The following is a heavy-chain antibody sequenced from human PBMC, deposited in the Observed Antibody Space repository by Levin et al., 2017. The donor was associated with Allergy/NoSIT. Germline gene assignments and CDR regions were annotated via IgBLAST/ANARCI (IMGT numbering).Heavy chain of an antibody. CDR2: INPNSGGT. J-gene: IGHJ6*03. V-gene: IGHV1-2*02. CDR3: ARASLGYYYMDV. CDR1: GYTFTGYY. Sequence: ASVKVSCKASGYTFTGYYMHWVRQAPGQGLEWMGWINPNSGGTNYAQKFQGRVTMTRDTSISTAYMELSRLRSDDTAVYYCARASLGYYYMDVWGKGTTVTVSS.